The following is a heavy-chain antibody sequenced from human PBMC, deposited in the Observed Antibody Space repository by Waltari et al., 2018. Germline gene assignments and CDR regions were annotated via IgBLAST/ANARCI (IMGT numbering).Heavy chain of an antibody. CDR1: GCSISSHY. CDR3: ARVGTVTTFDY. D-gene: IGHD4-17*01. J-gene: IGHJ4*02. V-gene: IGHV4-59*11. CDR2: IYYSGST. Sequence: QVQLQESGPGLVKPSETLSLTCTVSGCSISSHYWSWIRQPPGKGLEWIGYIYYSGSTNYNPSLKSRVTISVDTSKNQFSLKLSSVTAADTAVYYCARVGTVTTFDYWGQGTLVTVSS.